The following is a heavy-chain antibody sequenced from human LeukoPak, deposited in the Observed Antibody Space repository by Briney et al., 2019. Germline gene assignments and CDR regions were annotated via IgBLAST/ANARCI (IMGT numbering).Heavy chain of an antibody. J-gene: IGHJ4*02. CDR3: ARGGVASGSFDY. Sequence: PSETLSLTCAVYGGSFSGYYWSWIRQPPGKGLEWIGEINHSGSTNYNPSLKNRVTISVDTSKNQFSLKLSSVTAADTAVYYCARGGVASGSFDYWGQGTLVTVSS. CDR2: INHSGST. CDR1: GGSFSGYY. D-gene: IGHD3-10*01. V-gene: IGHV4-34*01.